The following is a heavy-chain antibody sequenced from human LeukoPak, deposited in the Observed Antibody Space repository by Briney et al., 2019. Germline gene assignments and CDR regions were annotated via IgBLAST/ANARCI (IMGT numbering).Heavy chain of an antibody. CDR1: GYTFTGYY. J-gene: IGHJ4*02. V-gene: IGHV1-2*02. D-gene: IGHD3-10*01. CDR3: ARDWGAYYYESGTLSHFDY. CDR2: INPNSGDT. Sequence: ASVKVSCKASGYTFTGYYMHWVRQAPGQGLEWMGWINPNSGDTNYAQKFQGRVTMTRDTSISTAYMELSRLRSDDTAVYYCARDWGAYYYESGTLSHFDYWGQGTLVTVSS.